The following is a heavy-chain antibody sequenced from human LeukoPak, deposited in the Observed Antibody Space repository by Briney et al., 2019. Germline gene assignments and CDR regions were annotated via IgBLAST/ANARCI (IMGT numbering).Heavy chain of an antibody. J-gene: IGHJ6*02. Sequence: PSETLSLTCSVSDGSINSYYWNWIRRPPGKGLEWIGYIYYNGDTNYSPSLKSRVTMSVDTSKNLFSLKVSSVTAAGTAVYYCARGRSNYYGMDVWGQGTTVTVSS. CDR1: DGSINSYY. V-gene: IGHV4-59*01. D-gene: IGHD1-26*01. CDR2: IYYNGDT. CDR3: ARGRSNYYGMDV.